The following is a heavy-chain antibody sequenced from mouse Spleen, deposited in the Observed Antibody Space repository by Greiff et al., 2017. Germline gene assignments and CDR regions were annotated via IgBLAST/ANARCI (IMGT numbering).Heavy chain of an antibody. V-gene: IGHV5-15*01. CDR2: ISNLAYSI. CDR3: ARQGEGNYFDY. J-gene: IGHJ2*01. Sequence: DVKLQESGGGLVKPGGSLKLSCAASGFTFSDYGMAWVRQAPGKGPEWVAFISNLAYSIYYADTVTGRFTISRENAKNTLYLEMSSLRSEDTAMYYCARQGEGNYFDYWGQGTTLTVSS. CDR1: GFTFSDYG.